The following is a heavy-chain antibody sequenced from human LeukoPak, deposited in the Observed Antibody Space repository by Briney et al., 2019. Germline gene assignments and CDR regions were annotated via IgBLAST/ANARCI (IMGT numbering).Heavy chain of an antibody. J-gene: IGHJ4*02. CDR3: ARVLGFGSPPAY. V-gene: IGHV3-30*04. Sequence: PGGSLRLSCVASGFNFNSYPMHWVRQAPGKGLEWVGLISFDGSDKSYADSVEGRFTISRDNSKNTLYLQVNSLSAEDTAVYYCARVLGFGSPPAYWGQGTQVFVSS. D-gene: IGHD3-10*01. CDR1: GFNFNSYP. CDR2: ISFDGSDK.